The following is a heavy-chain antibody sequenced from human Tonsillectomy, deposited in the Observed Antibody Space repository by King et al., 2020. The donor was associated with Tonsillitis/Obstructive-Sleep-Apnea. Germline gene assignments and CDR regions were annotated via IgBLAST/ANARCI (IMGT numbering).Heavy chain of an antibody. CDR3: ARDPRKPGSKLGIHFDY. D-gene: IGHD7-27*01. V-gene: IGHV3-30*04. J-gene: IGHJ4*02. CDR2: ISYDGSNK. CDR1: GFTFSSYA. Sequence: QLVQSGGGVVQPGRSLRLSCAASGFTFSSYAMHWVRQAPGKGLEWVAVISYDGSNKYYADSVKGRFTISSDNSKNTLYLQMNSLRAEDTAVYYCARDPRKPGSKLGIHFDYWGQGTLVTVSS.